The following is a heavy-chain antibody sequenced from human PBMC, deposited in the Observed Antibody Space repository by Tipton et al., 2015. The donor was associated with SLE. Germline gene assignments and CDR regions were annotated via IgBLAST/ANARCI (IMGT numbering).Heavy chain of an antibody. Sequence: TLSLTCSVSGGSISSYYWSWIRQPPGKGLEWIGYVDYSGSPNYNPSLNGRVTISVDTSKNQFSLKLTPVAAADTAVYYCARGRVVHQWFGYYYMDGWGNGTTVTVSS. V-gene: IGHV4-59*01. CDR2: VDYSGSP. J-gene: IGHJ6*03. CDR1: GGSISSYY. CDR3: ARGRVVHQWFGYYYMDG. D-gene: IGHD3-10*01.